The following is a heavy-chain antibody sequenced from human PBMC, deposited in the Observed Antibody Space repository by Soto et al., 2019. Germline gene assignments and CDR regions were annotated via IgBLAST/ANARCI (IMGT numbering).Heavy chain of an antibody. Sequence: GGSLRLSCAASGFTFSSYSMNWVRQAPGKGLEWVSSISSSSSYIYYADSVKGRFTISRDNAKNSLYLQMNSLRAEDTAVYYCARDLGGGFTNDAFDIWGQGTMVTVSS. CDR2: ISSSSSYI. J-gene: IGHJ3*02. D-gene: IGHD3-16*01. CDR1: GFTFSSYS. CDR3: ARDLGGGFTNDAFDI. V-gene: IGHV3-21*01.